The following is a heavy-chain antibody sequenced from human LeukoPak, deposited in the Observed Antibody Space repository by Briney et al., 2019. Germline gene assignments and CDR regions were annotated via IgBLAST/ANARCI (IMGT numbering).Heavy chain of an antibody. D-gene: IGHD3-3*01. CDR2: IRYDGVNK. CDR1: GFTVSSNY. CDR3: AIGGRFLEWLSPFDS. J-gene: IGHJ4*02. V-gene: IGHV3-30*02. Sequence: PGGSLRLSCAASGFTVSSNYMSWVRQAPGKGLEWVAFIRYDGVNKYYPDSVKGRFTISRDNSKNTLYLQMNYLRPEDTAVYYCAIGGRFLEWLSPFDSWGQGTLVTVSS.